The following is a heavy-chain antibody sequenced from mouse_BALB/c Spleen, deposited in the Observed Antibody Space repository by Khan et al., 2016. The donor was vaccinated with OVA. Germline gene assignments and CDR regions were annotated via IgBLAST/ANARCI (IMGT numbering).Heavy chain of an antibody. CDR1: GDPITSGY. V-gene: IGHV3-8*02. CDR2: MIYTGYT. D-gene: IGHD2-14*01. J-gene: IGHJ3*01. CDR3: ARSTYRYAFAY. Sequence: EVKLEVSGPSLVKPSQTLSLTCSVTGDPITSGYWSWIRKFPGNKLEYMGYMIYTGYTDYNPSLKSRLAITRHTSKNQYYLQLNSVTTEDTATYYCARSTYRYAFAYWGQGTLVTVSA.